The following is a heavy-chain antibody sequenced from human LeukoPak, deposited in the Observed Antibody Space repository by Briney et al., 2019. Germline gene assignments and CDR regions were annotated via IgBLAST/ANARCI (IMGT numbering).Heavy chain of an antibody. CDR3: ARSDTAMDPFDY. CDR1: GFTFSSYG. D-gene: IGHD5-18*01. CDR2: ISYDGSNK. J-gene: IGHJ4*02. Sequence: GGSLRLSCAASGFTFSSYGMHWVRQAPGKGLEWVAVISYDGSNKYYADSVKGRFTISRDNSKNTLYLQMNSLRAEDTAVYYCARSDTAMDPFDYWGQGTLVTVSS. V-gene: IGHV3-30*03.